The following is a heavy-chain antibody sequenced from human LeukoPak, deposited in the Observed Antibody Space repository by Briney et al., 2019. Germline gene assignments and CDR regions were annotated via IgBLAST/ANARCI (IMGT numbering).Heavy chain of an antibody. Sequence: GGSLRLSCVASGITFSSNWHWVRQAPGKGLEWVSYISSSSSTIYYADSVKGRFTISRDNAKNSLYLQMNSLRDEDTAVYYCAREDRVVGGADYGMDVWGQGTTVTVCS. CDR2: ISSSSSTI. V-gene: IGHV3-48*02. CDR3: AREDRVVGGADYGMDV. J-gene: IGHJ6*02. CDR1: GITFSSN. D-gene: IGHD3-10*01.